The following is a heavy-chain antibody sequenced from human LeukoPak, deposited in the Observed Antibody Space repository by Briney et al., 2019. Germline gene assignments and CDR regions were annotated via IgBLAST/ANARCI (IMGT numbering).Heavy chain of an antibody. J-gene: IGHJ4*02. CDR3: ARDSGGSSRAYFDY. D-gene: IGHD1-26*01. CDR2: ISWNSGSI. Sequence: GGSLRLSCAASGFTFDDYAMHWVRQAPGKGLEWVSGISWNSGSIGYADSVKGRFTISRDNSKNTLYLQMNSLRAEDTAVYYCARDSGGSSRAYFDYWGQGTLVTVSS. CDR1: GFTFDDYA. V-gene: IGHV3-9*01.